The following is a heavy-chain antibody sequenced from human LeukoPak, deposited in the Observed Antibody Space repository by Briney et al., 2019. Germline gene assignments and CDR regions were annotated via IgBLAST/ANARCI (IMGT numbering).Heavy chain of an antibody. V-gene: IGHV3-48*03. CDR1: GFTFSSYE. CDR2: ISSSGSTI. CDR3: ASIQTWGYYYDSSGYPDY. Sequence: PGGSLRLSCAASGFTFSSYEMNWVRQAPGKGLEWVSYISSSGSTIYYADSVKGRFTISRDNAKNSLYLQMNSLRAEDTAVYYCASIQTWGYYYDSSGYPDYWGQGTLVTVSS. J-gene: IGHJ4*02. D-gene: IGHD3-22*01.